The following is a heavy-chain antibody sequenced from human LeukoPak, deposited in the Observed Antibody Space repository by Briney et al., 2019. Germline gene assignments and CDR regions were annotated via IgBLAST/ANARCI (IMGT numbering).Heavy chain of an antibody. V-gene: IGHV1-18*01. J-gene: IGHJ4*02. CDR2: ISDYNGNT. D-gene: IGHD3-9*01. CDR3: AREREGVGPYFG. CDR1: GYTFTSYG. Sequence: ASVKVSCKASGYTFTSYGISWVRQAPGQGLEWMGWISDYNGNTNYAQKLQGRVTMTTDTSTSTAYMELRSLRSDDTAVYYCAREREGVGPYFGWGQGTLVTVSS.